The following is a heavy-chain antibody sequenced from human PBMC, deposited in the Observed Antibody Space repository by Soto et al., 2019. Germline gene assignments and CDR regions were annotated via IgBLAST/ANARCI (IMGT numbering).Heavy chain of an antibody. V-gene: IGHV4-31*03. CDR2: IYYSGST. CDR3: ARTTVTDGPVFDY. D-gene: IGHD4-17*01. Sequence: QVQLQESGPGLVKPSQTLSLTCTVSGGSISSGGYYWSWIRQHPGKGLEWIGYIYYSGSTYYNPSLKSRVTISVDPSKNQFSLKLSSVTAAHTAVYYCARTTVTDGPVFDYWGQGTLVTVSS. CDR1: GGSISSGGYY. J-gene: IGHJ4*02.